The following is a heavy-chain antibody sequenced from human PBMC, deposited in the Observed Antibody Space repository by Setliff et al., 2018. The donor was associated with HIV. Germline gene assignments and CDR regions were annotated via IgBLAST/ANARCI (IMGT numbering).Heavy chain of an antibody. CDR2: INPNSGGT. CDR3: ARDTVRATFSDY. V-gene: IGHV1-2*06. Sequence: ASVKVSCKASGYTFTGYYMHWVRQAPGQGLEWMGRINPNSGGTNYAQKFQGRVTMTRDTSISTAYMELSRLRSDDTAVYYCARDTVRATFSDYWGQGTLVTVSS. D-gene: IGHD1-26*01. J-gene: IGHJ4*02. CDR1: GYTFTGYY.